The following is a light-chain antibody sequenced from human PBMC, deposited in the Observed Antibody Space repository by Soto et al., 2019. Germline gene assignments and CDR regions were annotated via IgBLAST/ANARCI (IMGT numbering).Light chain of an antibody. CDR1: QDISNY. Sequence: DIQMTQSPSSLSASVGDSVTITCQASQDISNYLNWYQQRPGKAPKLLIYGASNLETGVPSRFSGGGDVTDFTFTISSLQPEYIATYYCQQYHNLPTFGEGTKVEI. J-gene: IGKJ4*01. V-gene: IGKV1-33*01. CDR3: QQYHNLPT. CDR2: GAS.